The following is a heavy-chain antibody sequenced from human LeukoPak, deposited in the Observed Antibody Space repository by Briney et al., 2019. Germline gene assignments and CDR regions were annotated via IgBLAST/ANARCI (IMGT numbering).Heavy chain of an antibody. CDR3: AKDPTAIYGSGSSFDY. D-gene: IGHD3-10*01. CDR1: GFTFDDYA. CDR2: INWNSGSI. J-gene: IGHJ4*02. Sequence: SGGSLRLSCAASGFTFDDYAMHWVRQAPGKGLEWVSGINWNSGSIGYAESVKGRFTISRDNAKHSLYLQMNSLRAEDTALYYCAKDPTAIYGSGSSFDYWGPGTLVTVSS. V-gene: IGHV3-9*01.